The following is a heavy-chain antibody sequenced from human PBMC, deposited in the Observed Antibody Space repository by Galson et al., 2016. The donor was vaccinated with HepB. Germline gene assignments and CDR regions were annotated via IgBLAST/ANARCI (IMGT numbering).Heavy chain of an antibody. CDR2: IAAGGNIQ. CDR1: GFSFSSCG. CDR3: VKEFSYDNWYFHL. V-gene: IGHV3-30*18. Sequence: LRLSCAASGFSFSSCGMQWVRQAPGKGLEWVTVIAAGGNIQFYADSVKGRFIVSRDNSKNTLDLQMNSLRPEDTAVYFCVKEFSYDNWYFHLWGRGTLVTVSS. J-gene: IGHJ2*01. D-gene: IGHD3-10*01.